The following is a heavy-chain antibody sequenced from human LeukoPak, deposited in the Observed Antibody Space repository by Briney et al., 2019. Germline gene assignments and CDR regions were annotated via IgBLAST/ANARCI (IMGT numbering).Heavy chain of an antibody. CDR1: GFTFDDYA. D-gene: IGHD3-3*01. CDR3: ARSPPLIFGVVYFDY. CDR2: ISWDGGST. Sequence: GGSLRLSCAASGFTFDDYAMHWVRQAPGEGLEWVSLISWDGGSTYYADSVKGRFTISRDNSKNSLYLQMNSLRAEDTALYYCARSPPLIFGVVYFDYWGQGTLVTVSS. V-gene: IGHV3-43D*04. J-gene: IGHJ4*02.